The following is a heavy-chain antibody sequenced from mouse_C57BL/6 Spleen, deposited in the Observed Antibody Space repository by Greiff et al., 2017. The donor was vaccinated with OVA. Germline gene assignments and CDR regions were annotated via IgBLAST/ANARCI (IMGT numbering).Heavy chain of an antibody. CDR1: GYSITSGYY. CDR2: ISYDGSN. V-gene: IGHV3-6*01. D-gene: IGHD1-1*01. CDR3: ASYGSRYYLDY. J-gene: IGHJ2*01. Sequence: EVQRVESGPGLVKPSQSLSLTCSVTGYSITSGYYWNWIRQFPGNKLEWMGYISYDGSNNYNPSLKNRISITRDTSKNQFFLKLNSVTTEDTATYYGASYGSRYYLDYWGQGTTLTVSS.